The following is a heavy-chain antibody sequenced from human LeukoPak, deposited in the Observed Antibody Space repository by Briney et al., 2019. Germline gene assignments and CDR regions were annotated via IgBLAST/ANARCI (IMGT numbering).Heavy chain of an antibody. V-gene: IGHV3-21*01. D-gene: IGHD2-2*01. J-gene: IGHJ4*02. CDR2: ISGSSSYI. Sequence: GKSLRLSCAASGFTFSAYTMNWVRRTPGKGPEWVSSISGSSSYIYYADSVQGRFTVSRDNAKNSLYLQMNSLRAEDTAVYYCARDPGRCSSTSCYPDYWGQGALVTVSS. CDR3: ARDPGRCSSTSCYPDY. CDR1: GFTFSAYT.